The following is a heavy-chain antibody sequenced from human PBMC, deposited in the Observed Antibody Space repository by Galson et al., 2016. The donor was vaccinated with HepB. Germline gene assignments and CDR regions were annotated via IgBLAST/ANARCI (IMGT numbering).Heavy chain of an antibody. CDR2: ISYDGLVQ. CDR3: AKELMPVAGTWSFDI. CDR1: EFTFSRYG. Sequence: SLRLSCAASAASEFTFSRYGMHWVRQAPGKGLEWLAVISYDGLVQYHADSVRGRFTLSRDNSRNTVYLQVNSLRPEDTAVYYCAKELMPVAGTWSFDIWGQGTMVTASS. J-gene: IGHJ3*02. D-gene: IGHD6-19*01. V-gene: IGHV3-30*18.